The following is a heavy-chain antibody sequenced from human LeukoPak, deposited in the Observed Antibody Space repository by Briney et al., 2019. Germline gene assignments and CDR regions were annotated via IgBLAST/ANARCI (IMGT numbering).Heavy chain of an antibody. Sequence: GGSLRLSCAASGFTFSSYWMSWVRQAPGKGLEWVANIKQGGSEKYYADSVKGRFNISRDNAKNSLFLQMNSLRAEDTAVYYCARGSPLMAVAGSCVYWGQGALVTVSS. J-gene: IGHJ4*02. D-gene: IGHD6-19*01. CDR1: GFTFSSYW. CDR3: ARGSPLMAVAGSCVY. V-gene: IGHV3-7*01. CDR2: IKQGGSEK.